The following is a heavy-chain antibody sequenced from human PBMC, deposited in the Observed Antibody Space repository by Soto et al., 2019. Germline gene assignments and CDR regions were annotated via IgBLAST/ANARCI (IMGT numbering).Heavy chain of an antibody. Sequence: QVQLVESGGGVVQPGRSLRLSCAASGFTFSSYGMHWVRQAPGKGLEWVAVIWYDGSNKDYADSVKGRFTISRDNSKNTLYLQMNSLRAEDTAVYYCARDQPITMVRGGYFDYWGQGTLVTVSS. CDR3: ARDQPITMVRGGYFDY. CDR2: IWYDGSNK. V-gene: IGHV3-33*01. CDR1: GFTFSSYG. J-gene: IGHJ4*02. D-gene: IGHD3-10*01.